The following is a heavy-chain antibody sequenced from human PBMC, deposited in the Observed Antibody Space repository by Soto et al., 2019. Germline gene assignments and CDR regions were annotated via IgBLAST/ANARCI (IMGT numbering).Heavy chain of an antibody. V-gene: IGHV3-23*01. CDR3: AKEALAEVGTFLDF. Sequence: GGSLRLSCEASGFTYFSSFAMSWVRQAPGKGLEGVSGISSSGRDTYYSDSVKGRHTISRDNSKNTFFLQMNSLRAEDAASYYCAKEALAEVGTFLDFWGHGILVTVSS. CDR2: ISSSGRDT. CDR1: GFTYFSSFA. D-gene: IGHD6-19*01. J-gene: IGHJ4*01.